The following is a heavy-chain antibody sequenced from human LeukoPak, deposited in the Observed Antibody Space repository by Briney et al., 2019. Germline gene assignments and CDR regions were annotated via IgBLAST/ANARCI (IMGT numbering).Heavy chain of an antibody. Sequence: PSETLSLTCAVYGGSFSGYYWSWIRQPPGKGLEWIGEINHSGSTKYNPPLKSRVTISVDTSKNQFSLKLNSMTAADTAVYYCARASSSWIKFDYWGQGTLVTVSS. CDR3: ARASSSWIKFDY. CDR2: INHSGST. J-gene: IGHJ4*02. D-gene: IGHD6-13*01. CDR1: GGSFSGYY. V-gene: IGHV4-34*01.